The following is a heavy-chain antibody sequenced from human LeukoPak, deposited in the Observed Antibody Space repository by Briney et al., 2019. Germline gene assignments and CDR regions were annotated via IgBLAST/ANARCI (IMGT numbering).Heavy chain of an antibody. CDR2: ISYDGSNK. CDR3: ARDQRAYSYGCDDY. D-gene: IGHD5-18*01. V-gene: IGHV3-30*04. Sequence: RSLRLSCAASGFTFSSYAMHWVRQAPGKGLEWVAVISYDGSNKYYADSVKGRFTISRDNSKNTLYLQMNSLRAEDTAVYYCARDQRAYSYGCDDYWGQGTLVTVSS. CDR1: GFTFSSYA. J-gene: IGHJ4*02.